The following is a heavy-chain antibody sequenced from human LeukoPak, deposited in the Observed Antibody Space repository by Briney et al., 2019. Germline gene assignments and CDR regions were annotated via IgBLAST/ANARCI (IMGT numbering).Heavy chain of an antibody. J-gene: IGHJ3*02. CDR1: GFTFSSYA. D-gene: IGHD2-15*01. Sequence: GRSLRLSCAASGFTFSSYAMHWVRQAPGKGLEWVAVISYDGSNKYYADSVKGRFTISRDNSKNTLYLQMNSLRAEDTAVYYCARGGMVVADDDDAFDIWGQGTMVTVSS. V-gene: IGHV3-30-3*01. CDR2: ISYDGSNK. CDR3: ARGGMVVADDDDAFDI.